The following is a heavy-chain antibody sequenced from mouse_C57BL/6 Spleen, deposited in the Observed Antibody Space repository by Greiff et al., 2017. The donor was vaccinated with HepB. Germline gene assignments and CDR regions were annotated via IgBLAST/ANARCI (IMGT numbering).Heavy chain of an antibody. D-gene: IGHD4-1*01. CDR2: IDPSDSET. Sequence: QVQLKQSGAELVRPGSSVKLSCKASGYTFTSYWMHWVKQRPIQGLEWIGNIDPSDSETHYNQKFKDKATLTVDKSSSTAYMQLSSLTSEDSAVYYGARGEGLGRDFDYWGQGTTLTVSS. J-gene: IGHJ2*01. V-gene: IGHV1-52*01. CDR3: ARGEGLGRDFDY. CDR1: GYTFTSYW.